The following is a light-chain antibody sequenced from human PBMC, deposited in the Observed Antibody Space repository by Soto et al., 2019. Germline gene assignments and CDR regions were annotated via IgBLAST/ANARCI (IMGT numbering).Light chain of an antibody. V-gene: IGKV3-11*01. J-gene: IGKJ2*01. CDR2: DAS. Sequence: EIVLTQSPATLSLSPGERATLSCRASQSVSSYLAWYQQKPGQAPRLLIYDASSRATGIPARFSGSGSGTDFPPPLSRLDPEDFAVFSCHQRSNGGGGEYTFGQGTKLEIK. CDR1: QSVSSY. CDR3: HQRSNGGGGEYT.